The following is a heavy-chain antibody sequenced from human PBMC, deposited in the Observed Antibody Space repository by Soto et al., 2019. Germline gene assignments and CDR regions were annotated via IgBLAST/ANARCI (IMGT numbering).Heavy chain of an antibody. CDR1: GFTFSSYA. D-gene: IGHD6-13*01. V-gene: IGHV3-23*01. J-gene: IGHJ6*02. Sequence: EVQLLESGGGLVQPGGSLRLSCAASGFTFSSYAMSWVRQAPGKGLEWVSVISGSGDSTYYADSVRGRFTISRDNSKNTLYLQMHSLRAEDTAVYYCAKERDGAAPGTTKFYGMDVWGQGTTVTVSS. CDR3: AKERDGAAPGTTKFYGMDV. CDR2: ISGSGDST.